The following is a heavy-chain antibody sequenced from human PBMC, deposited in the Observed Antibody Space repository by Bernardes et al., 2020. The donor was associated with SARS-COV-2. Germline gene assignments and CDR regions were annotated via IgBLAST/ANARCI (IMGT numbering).Heavy chain of an antibody. Sequence: SETLSLTCTASGGSISSYYWSWIRQPPGKGLEWIGYIYYSGSTNYNPSLKSRVTMSVDASKNQFSLKLSSVTAADTAVYYCARVLVPNAFDVWGQGTMVTVSS. CDR1: GGSISSYY. CDR2: IYYSGST. J-gene: IGHJ3*01. CDR3: ARVLVPNAFDV. D-gene: IGHD1-26*01. V-gene: IGHV4-59*01.